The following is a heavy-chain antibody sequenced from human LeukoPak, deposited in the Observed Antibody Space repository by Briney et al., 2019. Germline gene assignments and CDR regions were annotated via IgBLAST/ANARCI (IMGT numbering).Heavy chain of an antibody. V-gene: IGHV1-2*02. CDR2: INPNSGGT. D-gene: IGHD5-24*01. J-gene: IGHJ4*02. CDR3: AREMATIEGFDY. CDR1: GYTFTGYY. Sequence: ASVKVSCKDSGYTFTGYYMHWVRQAPGQGLEWMGWINPNSGGTNYAQKFQGRVTMTRDTSISTAYMELSRLRSDDTAVYYCAREMATIEGFDYWGQGTLVTVSS.